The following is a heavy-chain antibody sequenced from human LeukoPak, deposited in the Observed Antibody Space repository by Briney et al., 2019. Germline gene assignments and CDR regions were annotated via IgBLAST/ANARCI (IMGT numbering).Heavy chain of an antibody. CDR1: GGSISSSGYY. CDR2: VYYGENI. J-gene: IGHJ4*02. CDR3: ARRSPMTTVIFDY. Sequence: SETLSLTCIVSGGSISSSGYYWGWIHQPPWKGLEWIGSVYYGENIYYNPSLKSRVTISVDTSKNQFSLKLRSVTAADTAVYYCARRSPMTTVIFDYWGQGTLVIVSS. D-gene: IGHD4-17*01. V-gene: IGHV4-39*01.